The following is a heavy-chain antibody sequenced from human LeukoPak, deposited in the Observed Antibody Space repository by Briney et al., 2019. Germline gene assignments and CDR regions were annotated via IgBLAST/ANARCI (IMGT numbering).Heavy chain of an antibody. D-gene: IGHD5-18*01. V-gene: IGHV3-48*03. CDR1: GFTFSSYE. CDR2: ISSSGSTI. Sequence: GGSLRLSCAASGFTFSSYEMNWVRQAPGKGLEWVSYISSSGSTIYYADSVKGRFTISRDNAKNSLYLQMNSLRAEDTAVYYCARELNLPGYSYGPHFDYWGQGTLVTVSS. J-gene: IGHJ4*02. CDR3: ARELNLPGYSYGPHFDY.